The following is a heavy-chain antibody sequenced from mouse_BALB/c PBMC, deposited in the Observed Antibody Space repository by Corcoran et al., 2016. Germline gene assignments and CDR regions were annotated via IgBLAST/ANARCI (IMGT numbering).Heavy chain of an antibody. D-gene: IGHD2-1*01. CDR1: GYTFTNYG. CDR2: INTYTGEP. Sequence: QIQLVQSGPELKKPGETVKISCKASGYTFTNYGMNWVKQAPGKGLKWMGWINTYTGEPTYADDFKGRFAFSLETSASTAYLQINNLKNEDTATYFCAGDYGNYHYAMDYGGQGTSATVSP. J-gene: IGHJ4*01. CDR3: AGDYGNYHYAMDY. V-gene: IGHV9-3-1*01.